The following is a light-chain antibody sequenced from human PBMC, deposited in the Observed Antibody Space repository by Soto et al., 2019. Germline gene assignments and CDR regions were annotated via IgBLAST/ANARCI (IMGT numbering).Light chain of an antibody. J-gene: IGKJ1*01. CDR1: QKSSPW. CDR2: DVS. Sequence: DIEMVQSPSALSASVGDTVTITCRASQKSSPWLAWCQQKPGQAPKLLMYDVSSLKRGVPSRFSGSGSGTESTLTISSLQPDDFANYYCQQYNDYSATFGQGTKVEIK. CDR3: QQYNDYSAT. V-gene: IGKV1-5*01.